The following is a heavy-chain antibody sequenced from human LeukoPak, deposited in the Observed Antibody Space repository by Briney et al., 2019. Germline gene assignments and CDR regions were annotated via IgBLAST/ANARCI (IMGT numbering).Heavy chain of an antibody. CDR1: GYSISSGYY. Sequence: SETLSLTCAVSGYSISSGYYWGWIRQPPGKGLEWIGSIYHSGSTYYNPSLKSRVTISVDTSKNQFSLKLSSVTAADTAVYYCARVRGYTTVAGRGHFDYWGQGTLATVSS. J-gene: IGHJ4*02. V-gene: IGHV4-38-2*01. CDR3: ARVRGYTTVAGRGHFDY. D-gene: IGHD6-19*01. CDR2: IYHSGST.